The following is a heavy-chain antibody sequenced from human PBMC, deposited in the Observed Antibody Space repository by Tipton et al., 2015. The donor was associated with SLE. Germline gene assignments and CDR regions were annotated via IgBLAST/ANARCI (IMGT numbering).Heavy chain of an antibody. D-gene: IGHD4-11*01. CDR1: GASISEYY. V-gene: IGHV4-4*07. J-gene: IGHJ4*02. CDR3: ARVDYSTIPYSFDY. CDR2: VYATGTT. Sequence: TLSLTCTVSGASISEYYWTWIRQPAGKGLEWIGRVYATGTTNYNPSLQSRVTMSIDTSKNQFSLNLMSVTAADTAVYYCARVDYSTIPYSFDYWGQGTLVTVSS.